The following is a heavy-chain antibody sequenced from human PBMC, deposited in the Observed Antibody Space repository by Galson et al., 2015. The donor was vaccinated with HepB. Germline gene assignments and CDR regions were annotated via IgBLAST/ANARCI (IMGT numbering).Heavy chain of an antibody. CDR2: ISWNSGSI. D-gene: IGHD3-10*01. J-gene: IGHJ5*02. CDR3: AKDTVPGAGGGWFDH. V-gene: IGHV3-9*01. Sequence: SLRLSCAASGFTFDDYTMHWVRQAPGKGLEWVSGISWNSGSIGYADSVKGRFTISRDNAKNSLYLQMNSLRAEDTALYYCAKDTVPGAGGGWFDHWGQGTLVTVSS. CDR1: GFTFDDYT.